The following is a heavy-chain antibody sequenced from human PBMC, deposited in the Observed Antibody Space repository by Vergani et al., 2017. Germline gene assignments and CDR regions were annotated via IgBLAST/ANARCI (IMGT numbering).Heavy chain of an antibody. Sequence: QVQLQESGPGLVKPSETLSLTCTVSGGSISSYYWSWIRQPPGKGLEWIGSIFYSGSTNYNPSLKSRVTISIDTSKNQFSLNLNSVTTADTAVYYCARGPASNYDLWSGYFPGFDYWGLGTLVTVSS. CDR2: IFYSGST. J-gene: IGHJ4*02. CDR3: ARGPASNYDLWSGYFPGFDY. CDR1: GGSISSYY. D-gene: IGHD3-3*01. V-gene: IGHV4-59*01.